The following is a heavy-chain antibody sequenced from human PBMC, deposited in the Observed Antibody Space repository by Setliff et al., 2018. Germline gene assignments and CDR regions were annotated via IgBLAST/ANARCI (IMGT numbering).Heavy chain of an antibody. J-gene: IGHJ4*02. CDR3: ARSRILHMVRGVMVLGY. CDR2: IIPIFGTA. D-gene: IGHD3-10*01. Sequence: SVKVSCKASGGTFSSYAISWVRQAPGQGLEWMGGIIPIFGTANYAQKFQGRVTITADESTSTAYMELSSLRSEDTAVYYCARSRILHMVRGVMVLGYWGQGTLVTVSS. CDR1: GGTFSSYA. V-gene: IGHV1-69*13.